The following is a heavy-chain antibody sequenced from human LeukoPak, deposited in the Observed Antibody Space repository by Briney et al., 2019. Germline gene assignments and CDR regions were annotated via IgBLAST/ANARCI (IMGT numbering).Heavy chain of an antibody. V-gene: IGHV4-39*07. J-gene: IGHJ4*02. CDR1: GGSISSSSYY. Sequence: SETLSLTCTVSGGSISSSSYYWGWLRQPPGKGLEWIGSIYYSGSTYYNPSLKSRVTISVDTSKNQCSLKLSSVTPEDTAVYYCARDSVAVGSLDYWGQGTLVTVSP. D-gene: IGHD6-19*01. CDR2: IYYSGST. CDR3: ARDSVAVGSLDY.